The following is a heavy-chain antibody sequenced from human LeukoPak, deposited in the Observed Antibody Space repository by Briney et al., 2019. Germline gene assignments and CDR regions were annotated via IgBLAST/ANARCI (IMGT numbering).Heavy chain of an antibody. Sequence: SETLSLTCAVSGGSISSSNWWSWVRQPPGKGLEWIGEIYHSGSTNYNPSLKSRVTMSVDTSKNQFSVKLSSVTAADTAVYYCARHGVATWFDPWGQGTPVTVSS. CDR1: GGSISSSNW. V-gene: IGHV4-4*02. D-gene: IGHD2-15*01. J-gene: IGHJ5*02. CDR3: ARHGVATWFDP. CDR2: IYHSGST.